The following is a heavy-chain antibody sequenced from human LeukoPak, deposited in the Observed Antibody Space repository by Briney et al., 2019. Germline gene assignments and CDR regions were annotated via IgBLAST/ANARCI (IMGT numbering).Heavy chain of an antibody. D-gene: IGHD2/OR15-2a*01. CDR3: ARSPRGKLLSSARNWFDP. CDR1: GGSISSYY. J-gene: IGHJ5*02. Sequence: SETLSLTCTVSGGSISSYYWSWIRQPAGKGLEWIGRIYTSGSTNYNPSLKSRVTISVDTSRNQFSLKLSSVTAADTAVYYCARSPRGKLLSSARNWFDPWGQGTLVTVSS. V-gene: IGHV4-4*07. CDR2: IYTSGST.